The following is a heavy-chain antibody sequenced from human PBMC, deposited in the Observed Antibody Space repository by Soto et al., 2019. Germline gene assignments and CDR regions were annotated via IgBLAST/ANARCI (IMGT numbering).Heavy chain of an antibody. D-gene: IGHD4-17*01. CDR2: INPSGGST. J-gene: IGHJ6*02. CDR3: ARDSQYGGWALYYYGMDV. Sequence: ASVKVSCKASGYTFTSYYMHWVRQAPGQGLEWMGIINPSGGSTSYAQKFQGRVTMTRDTSTSTVYMELSSLRSEDTAVYYCARDSQYGGWALYYYGMDVWGQGTTVTVSS. V-gene: IGHV1-46*01. CDR1: GYTFTSYY.